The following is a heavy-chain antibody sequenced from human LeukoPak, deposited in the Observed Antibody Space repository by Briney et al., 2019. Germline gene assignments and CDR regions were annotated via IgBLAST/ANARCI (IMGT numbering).Heavy chain of an antibody. J-gene: IGHJ3*02. Sequence: ASVKVSCKASGYTFTSYYMHWVRQAPGQGLEWMGIINPSGGSTSYAQKFQGRVTMTRDMSTSTAYMELRSLRSDDTAVYYCARVYGSYYQSAFDIWGQGTMVTVSS. V-gene: IGHV1-46*01. CDR3: ARVYGSYYQSAFDI. CDR1: GYTFTSYY. D-gene: IGHD1-26*01. CDR2: INPSGGST.